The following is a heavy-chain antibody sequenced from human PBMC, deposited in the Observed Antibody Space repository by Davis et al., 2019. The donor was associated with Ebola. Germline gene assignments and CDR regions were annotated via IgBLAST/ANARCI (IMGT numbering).Heavy chain of an antibody. CDR1: GFTFSGSA. J-gene: IGHJ6*02. CDR2: ISGSGGST. D-gene: IGHD3-3*01. Sequence: GESLKISCAASGFTFSGSAMHWVRQAPGKGLEWVSAISGSGGSTYYADSVKGRFTISRDNSKNTLYLQMNSLRAEDTAVYYCAKDRSRFLEWLLYYGMDVWGQGTTVTVSS. V-gene: IGHV3-23*01. CDR3: AKDRSRFLEWLLYYGMDV.